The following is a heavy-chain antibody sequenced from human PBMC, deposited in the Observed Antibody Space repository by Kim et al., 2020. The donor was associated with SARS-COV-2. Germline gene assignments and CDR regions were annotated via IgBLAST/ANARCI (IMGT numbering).Heavy chain of an antibody. J-gene: IGHJ4*01. D-gene: IGHD6-25*01. V-gene: IGHV4-34*01. Sequence: SETLSLTCDVSGESFNGYFWTWIRQTPGKGLEWIGQSNHNGFVNYNPSLKSRVSIQVDSSQNQFSLKLKSVNAADTALYFCSRGSLGNYYDSSGGLFDY. CDR3: SRGSLGNYYDSSGGLFDY. CDR1: GESFNGYF. CDR2: SNHNGFV.